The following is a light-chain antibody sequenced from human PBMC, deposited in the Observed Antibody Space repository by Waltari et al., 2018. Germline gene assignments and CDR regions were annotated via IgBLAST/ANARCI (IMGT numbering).Light chain of an antibody. CDR2: FAS. J-gene: IGKJ1*01. V-gene: IGKV6-21*01. Sequence: EIVLTQSPDFQSVTPKEKVTITCRASQRIGSNLHWYQQKPGQSPRLLVKFASQSFSGVPSRFSGSGSGTDFTLTISSLEAEDAATYYCHQTGNLPETFGQGTKVEIK. CDR1: QRIGSN. CDR3: HQTGNLPET.